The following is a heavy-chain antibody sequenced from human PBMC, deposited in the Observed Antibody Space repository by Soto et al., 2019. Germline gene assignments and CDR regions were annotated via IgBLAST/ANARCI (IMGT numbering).Heavy chain of an antibody. CDR2: ISAYNGNT. Sequence: GASVKVCCKACGYTVTSYGIGWVRQAPGQGLEWMGWISAYNGNTNYAQKLQGRVTMTTDTSTSTAYMELRSLRSDDTAVYYCARSGDLGITMVRGVPPGYYYYGMDVWGQGTTVTVSS. V-gene: IGHV1-18*01. D-gene: IGHD3-10*01. CDR3: ARSGDLGITMVRGVPPGYYYYGMDV. J-gene: IGHJ6*02. CDR1: GYTVTSYG.